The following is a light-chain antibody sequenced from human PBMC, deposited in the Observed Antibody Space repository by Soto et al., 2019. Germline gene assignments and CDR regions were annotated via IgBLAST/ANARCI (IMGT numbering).Light chain of an antibody. V-gene: IGKV3-15*01. CDR1: QSVSSN. Sequence: EIVMTQSPATLSVSPGERATLSCRASQSVSSNLAWYQLKPGQAPRLLIYGASTRATGIPARFSGSGSGTEFTLTISSLQSEDFAVYYCQQYNNWPPLTFGGGTRWRSN. J-gene: IGKJ4*01. CDR3: QQYNNWPPLT. CDR2: GAS.